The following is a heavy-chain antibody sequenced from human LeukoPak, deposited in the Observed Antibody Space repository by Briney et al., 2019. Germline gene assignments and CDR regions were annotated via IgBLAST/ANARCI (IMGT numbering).Heavy chain of an antibody. V-gene: IGHV3-74*01. Sequence: GGSLRLSCAASGFSFSYYWMHWVRQGSGKGPVWVSRIIGDGTRTDYADSVKGRFTISRDNAKSTPYLQMNSLTVEDTAVCYCLRVDDTNGHNWFDPWGQGTLVTVSS. CDR1: GFSFSYYW. J-gene: IGHJ5*02. D-gene: IGHD2-8*01. CDR2: IIGDGTRT. CDR3: LRVDDTNGHNWFDP.